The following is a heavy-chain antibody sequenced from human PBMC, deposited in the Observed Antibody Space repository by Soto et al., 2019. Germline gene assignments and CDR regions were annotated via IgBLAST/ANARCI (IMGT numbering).Heavy chain of an antibody. J-gene: IGHJ5*02. Sequence: EVQLVESGGGLVQPGGSLRLSCAASGFTFSTFWMSWVRQAPGKGPEWVANINKDGGEQHYVASVKGRFTISRDNAKNSLYLQMNSLRVEDTAVYYCARDAGASGWFSWGQGTLVTVSS. CDR2: INKDGGEQ. CDR1: GFTFSTFW. D-gene: IGHD6-19*01. V-gene: IGHV3-7*03. CDR3: ARDAGASGWFS.